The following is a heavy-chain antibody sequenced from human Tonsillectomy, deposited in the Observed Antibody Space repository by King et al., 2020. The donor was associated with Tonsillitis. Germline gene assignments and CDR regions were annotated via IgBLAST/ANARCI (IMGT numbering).Heavy chain of an antibody. CDR3: ARTGYSSGRYYFDY. CDR2: IYYSGRT. CDR1: GGSISSYY. V-gene: IGHV4-59*01. J-gene: IGHJ4*02. Sequence: QLQESGPGLVKPSETLSLTCTVSGGSISSYYWSWIRQPPAKGLEWIGYIYYSGRTNYTPSLKSRVTISVDTFKNQVSLQLSSVTAADTAVYYCARTGYSSGRYYFDYWGQGTLVTVSS. D-gene: IGHD6-19*01.